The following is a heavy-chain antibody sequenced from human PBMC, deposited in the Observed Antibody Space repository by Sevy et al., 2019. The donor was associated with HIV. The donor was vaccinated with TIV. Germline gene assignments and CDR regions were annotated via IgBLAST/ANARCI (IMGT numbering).Heavy chain of an antibody. CDR1: GFTFSSYA. J-gene: IGHJ4*02. CDR2: ISYDGSNK. CDR3: ARGWVPDYYDSSGYLKHFDY. Sequence: GGALRLSCAASGFTFSSYAMHWVRQAPGKGLEWVAVISYDGSNKYYADSVKGRFTISRDNSKNTLYLQMNSLRAEDTAVYYCARGWVPDYYDSSGYLKHFDYWGQGTLVTVSS. V-gene: IGHV3-30-3*01. D-gene: IGHD3-22*01.